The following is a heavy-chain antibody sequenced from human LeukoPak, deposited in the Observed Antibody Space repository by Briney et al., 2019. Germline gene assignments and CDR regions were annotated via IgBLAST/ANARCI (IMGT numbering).Heavy chain of an antibody. CDR1: GYSISSGYY. Sequence: SSETLSLTCTVSGYSISSGYYWGWIRQPPGEGLEWIGSIYHSGSTYYNPSLKSRVTISVDTSKNQFSLKLSSVTAADTAVYYCARDGGFAVEENSFDYWGQGTLVTVSS. J-gene: IGHJ4*02. D-gene: IGHD2-21*01. CDR2: IYHSGST. CDR3: ARDGGFAVEENSFDY. V-gene: IGHV4-38-2*02.